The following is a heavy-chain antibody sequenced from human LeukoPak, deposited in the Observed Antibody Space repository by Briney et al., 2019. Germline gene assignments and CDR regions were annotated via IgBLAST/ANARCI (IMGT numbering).Heavy chain of an antibody. CDR2: INHSGST. V-gene: IGHV4-34*01. CDR3: ARARSSGWSRYYYYGMDV. J-gene: IGHJ6*02. CDR1: GGSFSGYY. D-gene: IGHD6-19*01. Sequence: SETLSLTCAVYGGSFSGYYWSWIRQPPGKGLEWIGEINHSGSTTYNPSLKSRVTISVDTSKNQFSLKLSSVTAADTAVYYCARARSSGWSRYYYYGMDVWGQGTTVTVSS.